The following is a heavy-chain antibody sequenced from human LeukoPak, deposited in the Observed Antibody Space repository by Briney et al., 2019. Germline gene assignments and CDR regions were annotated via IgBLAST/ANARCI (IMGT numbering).Heavy chain of an antibody. CDR2: IKQDGSKE. CDR1: GFSFSNYW. Sequence: PGGSLRLSCVGTGFSFSNYWMTWVRQVQGKGLEWVANIKQDGSKENYVDSVKGRFTMSRDNAKNSLYLQMNNLRAEDTALYYCARDHSPSMYGSVWYDAFDIWGQGTMVTVSS. D-gene: IGHD6-19*01. J-gene: IGHJ3*02. CDR3: ARDHSPSMYGSVWYDAFDI. V-gene: IGHV3-7*01.